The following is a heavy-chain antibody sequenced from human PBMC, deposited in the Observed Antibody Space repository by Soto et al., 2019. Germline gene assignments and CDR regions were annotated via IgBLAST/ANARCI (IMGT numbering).Heavy chain of an antibody. CDR3: VRLRDFWSGYCFDY. V-gene: IGHV4-59*11. Sequence: ETLSLTCTVSGGSIGSHYWSWIRQPPGKGLEWIGYIYYSGNTEYNPSLKSRVTISVDTSKNQFSLKLSSVTAADTAVYYCVRLRDFWSGYCFDYWGQGTLVTVSS. J-gene: IGHJ4*02. CDR1: GGSIGSHY. D-gene: IGHD3-3*01. CDR2: IYYSGNT.